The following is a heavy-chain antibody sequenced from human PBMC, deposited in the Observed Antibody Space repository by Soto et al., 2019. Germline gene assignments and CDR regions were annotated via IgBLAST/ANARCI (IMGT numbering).Heavy chain of an antibody. CDR2: ISGSGGST. J-gene: IGHJ6*02. CDR3: AKDLAVAPQYYGMDV. Sequence: PGGSLRLSCAASGFTFSSYAMSWVRQAPGKGLEWVSAISGSGGSTYYADSVKGRFTISRDNSKNTLYLQMNSLRAEDTAVYYCAKDLAVAPQYYGMDVWGQGTTVTVSS. V-gene: IGHV3-23*01. CDR1: GFTFSSYA. D-gene: IGHD6-19*01.